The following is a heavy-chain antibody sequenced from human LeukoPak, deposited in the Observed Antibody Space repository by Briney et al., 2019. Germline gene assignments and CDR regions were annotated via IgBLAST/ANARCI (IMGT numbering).Heavy chain of an antibody. V-gene: IGHV4-59*01. CDR1: DGSISSYY. Sequence: SETLSLTCTVSDGSISSYYWSWIRQSPGKGLEWIGYIYYSGSTNHNPSLQSRVTISVDTSKNQFSLKLNSVTAADTAVYYCARGGVPGGFYGSFDYWGQGTLVSVSS. CDR3: ARGGVPGGFYGSFDY. CDR2: IYYSGST. J-gene: IGHJ4*02. D-gene: IGHD3-3*01.